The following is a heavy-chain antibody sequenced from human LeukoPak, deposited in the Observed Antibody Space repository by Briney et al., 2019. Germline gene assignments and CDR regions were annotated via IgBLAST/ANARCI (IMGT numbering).Heavy chain of an antibody. D-gene: IGHD3-10*01. CDR2: ISYEGGTQ. CDR3: AKEGTPQVSTWYDL. Sequence: GMSLRLSCAASGVTLSPYGMHWVRQAPGKGLERVAVISYEGGTQHYADSVKGRFIISRDNPRNTLYLQMNILRTEDTAVYYCAKEGTPQVSTWYDLWGQGTQVIVSS. J-gene: IGHJ5*02. V-gene: IGHV3-30*18. CDR1: GVTLSPYG.